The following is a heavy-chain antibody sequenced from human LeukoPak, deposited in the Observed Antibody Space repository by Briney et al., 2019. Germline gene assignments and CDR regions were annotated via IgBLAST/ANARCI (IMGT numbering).Heavy chain of an antibody. CDR3: AKSPSSGYCFGYFQH. J-gene: IGHJ1*01. D-gene: IGHD3-22*01. CDR2: ISGSGGST. V-gene: IGHV3-23*01. Sequence: QTGGSLRLSCAASGFTFSSYAMSWVRQAPGKGLEWVSAISGSGGSTYYADSVKGRFTISRDNSKNTLYLQMNSLRAEDTAVYYCAKSPSSGYCFGYFQHWGQGTLVTVSS. CDR1: GFTFSSYA.